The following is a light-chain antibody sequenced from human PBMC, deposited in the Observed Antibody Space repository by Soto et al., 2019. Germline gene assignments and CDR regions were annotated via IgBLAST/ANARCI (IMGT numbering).Light chain of an antibody. CDR3: NHDDASMWT. CDR2: GAS. V-gene: IGKV3-20*01. J-gene: IGKJ1*01. Sequence: EIVLTQSPGTLSLSPGERVTLSCRASQSVRSNLDWYQQKPGQSPRLLIYGASTKATGIPDRFSGSGSGTDFTITTSRLEDKDFAVYYCNHDDASMWTFGQGTTVEIK. CDR1: QSVRSN.